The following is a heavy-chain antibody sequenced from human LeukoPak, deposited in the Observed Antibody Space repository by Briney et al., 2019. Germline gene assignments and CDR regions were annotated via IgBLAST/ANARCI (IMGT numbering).Heavy chain of an antibody. Sequence: PGGSLRLSCAASGFTFSDYDMHSVRQATGKALEWVSAIDTAGDTYYTGSVKGRFTISRENAKNSLYLQMNSRGGGDTAVYYCARVAKERVGGVYYFDCCVQGTLVTVSS. CDR2: IDTAGDT. D-gene: IGHD1-1*01. CDR1: GFTFSDYD. J-gene: IGHJ4*02. CDR3: ARVAKERVGGVYYFDC. V-gene: IGHV3-13*01.